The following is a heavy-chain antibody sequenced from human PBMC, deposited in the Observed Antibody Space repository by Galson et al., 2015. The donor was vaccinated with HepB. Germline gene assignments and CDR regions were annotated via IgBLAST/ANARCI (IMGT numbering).Heavy chain of an antibody. CDR1: GFIFNNYA. CDR2: ISRDGSSK. D-gene: IGHD2-15*01. Sequence: SLRLSCAVSGFIFNNYATHWVRQAPGKGLEWVAVISRDGSSKFYGDSVKGRFTISRDNSKNTLYLEMNSLRAEDTAVFYCAKDHDEGSEAGMDVWGQGTTVTVSS. J-gene: IGHJ6*02. V-gene: IGHV3-30*18. CDR3: AKDHDEGSEAGMDV.